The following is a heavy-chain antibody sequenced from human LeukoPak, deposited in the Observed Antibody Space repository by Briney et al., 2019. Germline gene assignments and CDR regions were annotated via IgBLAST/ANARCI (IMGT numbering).Heavy chain of an antibody. CDR2: IIPIFGTA. J-gene: IGHJ6*02. D-gene: IGHD3-22*01. CDR1: GGTFSSYA. V-gene: IGHV1-69*13. Sequence: SVKVSCKASGGTFSSYAISWVRQAPGQGLEWMGGIIPIFGTANYAQKFQGRVTITADESTSTAYMELSSLRSEDTAMYYCARPYDSSGYTYGMDVWGQGTTVTVSS. CDR3: ARPYDSSGYTYGMDV.